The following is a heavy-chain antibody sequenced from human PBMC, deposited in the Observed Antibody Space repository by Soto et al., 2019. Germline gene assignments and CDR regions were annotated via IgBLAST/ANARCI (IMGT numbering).Heavy chain of an antibody. D-gene: IGHD5-12*01. CDR1: GFTFSSHA. V-gene: IGHV3-64D*06. J-gene: IGHJ4*02. Sequence: PGGSLRLSCSASGFTFSSHAMHWVRQGPGKGLEYVSGIRGNGDPPFYADSVKGRFTISRDNSKKTLYLQMSSLSADDTAVYYCVKSRGGNNFDFFDWGQGALVTVSS. CDR3: VKSRGGNNFDFFD. CDR2: IRGNGDPP.